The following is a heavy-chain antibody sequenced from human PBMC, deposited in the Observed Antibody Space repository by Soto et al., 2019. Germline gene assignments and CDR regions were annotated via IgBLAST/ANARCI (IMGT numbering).Heavy chain of an antibody. D-gene: IGHD6-13*01. Sequence: QVQLVQSGAEVKKPGASVKVSCKASGYTFTSYGINWVRQAPGQGLEWMGWINTCDGNTNHAQKFQGRVTMTTDTSTSTAYMELRNLSSDDTAVYYCAASQQFDYWGQGTLVTVSS. J-gene: IGHJ4*02. CDR3: AASQQFDY. V-gene: IGHV1-18*01. CDR2: INTCDGNT. CDR1: GYTFTSYG.